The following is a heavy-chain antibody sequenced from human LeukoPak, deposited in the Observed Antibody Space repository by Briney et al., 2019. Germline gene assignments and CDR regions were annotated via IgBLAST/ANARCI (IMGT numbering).Heavy chain of an antibody. CDR3: ARETPPYCSSTSCYFNWFDP. Sequence: PGGSLRLSCAASGFTFSSYWMSWVRQAPGKGLEWVANIKQDGSEKYYVDSVKGRFTISRDNAKNSLYLQMNSLRAKDTAVYYCARETPPYCSSTSCYFNWFDPWGQGTLVTVSS. D-gene: IGHD2-2*01. J-gene: IGHJ5*02. V-gene: IGHV3-7*01. CDR1: GFTFSSYW. CDR2: IKQDGSEK.